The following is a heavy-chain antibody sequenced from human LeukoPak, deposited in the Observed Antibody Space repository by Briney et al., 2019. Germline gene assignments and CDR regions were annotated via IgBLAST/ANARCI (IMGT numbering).Heavy chain of an antibody. CDR1: GFTFGSYA. V-gene: IGHV3-23*01. J-gene: IGHJ4*02. CDR2: FSGCGGST. Sequence: GGALRLSCGASGFTFGSYAMSWVRQAPGKGVGWVSPFSGCGGSTYYAGSVKGRFTVPRDNSKNTLDLQMDSLRAGGTALYYCAKGGWTGAVAIFDSSGQGTLVTVSS. D-gene: IGHD6-19*01. CDR3: AKGGWTGAVAIFDS.